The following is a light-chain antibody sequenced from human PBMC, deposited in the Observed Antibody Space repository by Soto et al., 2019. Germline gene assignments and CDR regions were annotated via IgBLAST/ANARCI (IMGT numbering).Light chain of an antibody. CDR2: DAS. CDR3: PQYGGSPPIT. V-gene: IGKV3-20*01. Sequence: EIVLTQSPGTLSLSPGERATLSCRASQSVSSSYLAWYQQKPGQAPRLLIYDASSRATGIPDRFSGSGSGTDFTLTISRLEPEDFAVYYCPQYGGSPPITFGLGTRLEIK. J-gene: IGKJ5*01. CDR1: QSVSSSY.